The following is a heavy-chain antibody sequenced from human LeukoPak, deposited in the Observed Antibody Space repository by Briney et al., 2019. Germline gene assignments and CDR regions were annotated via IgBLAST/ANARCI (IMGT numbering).Heavy chain of an antibody. V-gene: IGHV4-30-4*01. D-gene: IGHD2-2*01. CDR2: IYYSGST. CDR3: ARAVYQLDYYYYGMDV. J-gene: IGHJ6*02. Sequence: SQTLSLTCTVSGGSISSGDYYWSWIRQPPGKGLEWIGYIYYSGSTYYNPSLKSRVTISVDTSKNQFSLKLSSVTAADTAVYYCARAVYQLDYYYYGMDVWGQGTTVTVSS. CDR1: GGSISSGDYY.